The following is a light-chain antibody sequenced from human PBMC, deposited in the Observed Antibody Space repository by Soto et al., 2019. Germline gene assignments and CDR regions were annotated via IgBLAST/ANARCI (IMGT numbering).Light chain of an antibody. J-gene: IGKJ4*01. CDR3: QQYNTYPLT. V-gene: IGKV1-5*03. CDR2: KAS. Sequence: DIQMTQSPSTLSASVGDRVTITCRASQSISTWLAWYQQKPGKAPKLLIYKASSLEGGDTSRFGGSGSGTLFNITISSLHPDDFATYYCQQYNTYPLTFGGGTTVDIK. CDR1: QSISTW.